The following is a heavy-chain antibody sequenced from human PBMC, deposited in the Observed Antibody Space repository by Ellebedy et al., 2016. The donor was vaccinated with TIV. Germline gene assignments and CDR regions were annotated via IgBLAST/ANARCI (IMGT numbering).Heavy chain of an antibody. Sequence: MPSETLSLTCSVSGDPMTTHFWSWVRQPPGQGLEYIGYVDLGWNTVYSPSLKSRVTISLDTSKFQFYLKLNSVTAADTAVYFCARRSTYYNGFDVWGQGTTVSVSS. J-gene: IGHJ6*02. CDR1: GDPMTTHF. CDR2: VDLGWNT. V-gene: IGHV4-59*11. D-gene: IGHD6-13*01. CDR3: ARRSTYYNGFDV.